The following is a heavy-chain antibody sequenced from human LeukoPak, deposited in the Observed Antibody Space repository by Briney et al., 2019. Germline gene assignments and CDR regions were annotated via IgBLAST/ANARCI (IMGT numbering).Heavy chain of an antibody. CDR3: VSGYHRC. Sequence: SETLSLTCAVYGGSFSGYYWNWIRQPPGKGLEWIGEINHSGSTNYNPSLKSRVTISVDTSKNQFSLKLSSVTAADTAVYYCVSGYHRCWGQGTLVTVSS. CDR2: INHSGST. J-gene: IGHJ4*02. CDR1: GGSFSGYY. D-gene: IGHD2-2*01. V-gene: IGHV4-34*01.